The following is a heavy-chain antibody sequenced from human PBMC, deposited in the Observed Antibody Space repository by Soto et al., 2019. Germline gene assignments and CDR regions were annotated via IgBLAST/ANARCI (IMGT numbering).Heavy chain of an antibody. V-gene: IGHV3-48*03. Sequence: SCKASGYTFTSYYMHWVRQAPGKGLEWVSYISSSGSTIYYADSVKGRFTISRDNAKNSLYLQMNSLRAEDTAVYYCARGFYCGGVCYSGPFDYWGQGTLVTVSS. CDR3: ARGFYCGGVCYSGPFDY. J-gene: IGHJ4*02. D-gene: IGHD2-21*02. CDR1: GYTFTSYY. CDR2: ISSSGSTI.